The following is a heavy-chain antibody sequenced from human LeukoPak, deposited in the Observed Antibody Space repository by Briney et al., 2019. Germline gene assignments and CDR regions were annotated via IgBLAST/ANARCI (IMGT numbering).Heavy chain of an antibody. CDR2: ITSDGGST. J-gene: IGHJ3*02. D-gene: IGHD6-19*01. Sequence: GGSLRLSCVASGFTFSSHGMHWVRQAPGKGLEYVSAITSDGGSTFYANSVKGRFTISRDNSMNTVYLQMGSLRAEDLAVYYCARVAVWLGDAFDIWGQGTMVTVSS. V-gene: IGHV3-64*01. CDR1: GFTFSSHG. CDR3: ARVAVWLGDAFDI.